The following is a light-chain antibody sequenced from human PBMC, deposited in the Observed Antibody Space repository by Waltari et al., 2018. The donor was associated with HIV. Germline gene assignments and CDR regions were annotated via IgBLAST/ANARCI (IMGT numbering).Light chain of an antibody. CDR3: TAWDDSLSGVV. Sequence: QSVLNQPPSASGTPGRRVTIHSSGSRSNVGSKSVYWYLQLPGTAPKLLIYRNNQRPSGVPDRFSGSKSGTSASLAISGLRSEDEADYHCTAWDDSLSGVVFGGGTKLTVL. CDR2: RNN. J-gene: IGLJ2*01. V-gene: IGLV1-47*01. CDR1: RSNVGSKS.